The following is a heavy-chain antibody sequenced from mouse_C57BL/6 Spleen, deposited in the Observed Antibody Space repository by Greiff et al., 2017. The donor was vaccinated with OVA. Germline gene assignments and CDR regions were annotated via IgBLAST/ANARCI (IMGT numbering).Heavy chain of an antibody. Sequence: VQLQQPGAELVRPGTSVKLSCKASGYTFTSYWMHWVKQRPGQGLEWIGVIDPSDSYTNYNQKFKGKATLTVDTSSSTAYMQLSSLTSEDSAVYYCARDDGYYGYWGQGTTLTVSS. D-gene: IGHD2-3*01. CDR1: GYTFTSYW. V-gene: IGHV1-59*01. CDR3: ARDDGYYGY. CDR2: IDPSDSYT. J-gene: IGHJ2*01.